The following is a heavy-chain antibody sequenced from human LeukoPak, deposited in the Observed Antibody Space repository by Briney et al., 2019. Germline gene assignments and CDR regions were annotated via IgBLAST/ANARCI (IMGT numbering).Heavy chain of an antibody. CDR3: ARGRYPYYFDY. J-gene: IGHJ4*01. V-gene: IGHV3-23*01. D-gene: IGHD2-2*01. Sequence: GGSLRLSCAVSGFTFSGYAMTWVRQAPGKGLEWVSGIVSSGESTYYADSVKGRFTISRDNSKNMLFLQMNSLRAEDTAVYYCARGRYPYYFDYWGQGTLVTVSS. CDR1: GFTFSGYA. CDR2: IVSSGEST.